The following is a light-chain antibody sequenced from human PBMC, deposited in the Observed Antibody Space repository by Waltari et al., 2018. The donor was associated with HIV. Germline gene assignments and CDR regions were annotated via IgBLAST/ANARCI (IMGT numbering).Light chain of an antibody. V-gene: IGLV1-47*01. CDR1: SSNIGSNY. CDR2: RNN. J-gene: IGLJ3*02. Sequence: QSVLTQPPSASGPPGQRVTISCSGSSSNIGSNYVYWYQQLPGTAPKLLIYRNNQRPSGVPDRFSGSKSGTSASLAISGLRSEDEADYYCAAWDDSLSGLHWVFGGGTKLTVL. CDR3: AAWDDSLSGLHWV.